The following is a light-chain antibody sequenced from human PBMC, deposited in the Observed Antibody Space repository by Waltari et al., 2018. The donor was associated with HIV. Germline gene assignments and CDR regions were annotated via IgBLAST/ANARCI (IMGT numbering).Light chain of an antibody. CDR3: QQYFMTPPT. J-gene: IGKJ1*01. V-gene: IGKV4-1*01. CDR2: WAS. CDR1: QSVLFTSNKKNY. Sequence: DVLMTQPPDPLVGSVGDRVSMYCKTSQSVLFTSNKKNYLAWYQQKPVQPPRLLVYWASTRESGVPARFSGSGSGSNFTLTISSLQAEDAAIYYCQQYFMTPPTFGQGTKVEI.